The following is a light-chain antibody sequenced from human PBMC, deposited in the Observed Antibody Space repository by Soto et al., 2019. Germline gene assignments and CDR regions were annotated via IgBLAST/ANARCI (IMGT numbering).Light chain of an antibody. Sequence: QSVLTQPASVSGSPGQSITISCTGTSGDIGGYNYVSWYQQHPGKAPKLLISEVSNRPSGVSHRFSGSKSGNTASLTISGIMTEDEADYYCSSHTTNSIPVVFGGGTKLTVL. CDR2: EVS. CDR3: SSHTTNSIPVV. J-gene: IGLJ2*01. CDR1: SGDIGGYNY. V-gene: IGLV2-14*01.